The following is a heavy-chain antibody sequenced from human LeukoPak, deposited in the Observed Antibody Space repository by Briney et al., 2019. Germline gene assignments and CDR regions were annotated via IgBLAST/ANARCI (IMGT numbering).Heavy chain of an antibody. CDR2: ISAYNGNT. Sequence: GASVKVSCKASGYTFTSYGISWVRQAPGQGLEWMGWISAYNGNTNYAQKLQGRVTMTTDTSTSTAYMELRSLRSDDTAVYYCARALSPVLRFFYYFDYWGQGTLVTDSS. J-gene: IGHJ4*02. D-gene: IGHD3-3*01. CDR1: GYTFTSYG. CDR3: ARALSPVLRFFYYFDY. V-gene: IGHV1-18*01.